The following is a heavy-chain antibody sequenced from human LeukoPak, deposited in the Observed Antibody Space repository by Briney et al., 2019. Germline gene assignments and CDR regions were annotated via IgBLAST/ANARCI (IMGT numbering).Heavy chain of an antibody. CDR1: GGSISSGGYY. CDR3: ARIRITIFGVVPNWFDP. V-gene: IGHV4-31*03. CDR2: IYYSGST. D-gene: IGHD3-3*01. J-gene: IGHJ5*02. Sequence: PSETLSLTCTVSGGSISSGGYYWSWIRQHPGKGLEWIGYIYYSGSTYYNPSLKSRVTISVDTSKNQFSLKLSSVTAADTAVYYCARIRITIFGVVPNWFDPWGQGTLVTVSS.